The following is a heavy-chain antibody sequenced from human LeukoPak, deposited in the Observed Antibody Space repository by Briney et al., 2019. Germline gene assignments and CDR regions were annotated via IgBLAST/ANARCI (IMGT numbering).Heavy chain of an antibody. D-gene: IGHD6-13*01. Sequence: GRSLRLSWAAAGFTFTSYGMHCVRQAPGKGLEWVAVISYDGSNKYYADSVKGRFTISRDNSKNTLYLQMNSLRAEDTAVYYCAKDSSSWPFDYGGQGTLVTVSS. CDR1: GFTFTSYG. CDR2: ISYDGSNK. J-gene: IGHJ4*02. CDR3: AKDSSSWPFDY. V-gene: IGHV3-30*18.